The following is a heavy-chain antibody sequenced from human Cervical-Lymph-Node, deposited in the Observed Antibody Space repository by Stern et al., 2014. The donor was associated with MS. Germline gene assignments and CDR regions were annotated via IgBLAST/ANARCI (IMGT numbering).Heavy chain of an antibody. CDR2: IIPMFGTI. CDR3: ARDGRGNFFYFDL. V-gene: IGHV1-69*01. CDR1: GGTFTSYA. J-gene: IGHJ2*01. Sequence: QVQLVQSGAELKTPGSSVRISCKASGGTFTSYAINWVLQAPGQGPEWMGGIIPMFGTINYAQNFQGRVTISADESTGTAYMELTGLTSEDTAVFYCARDGRGNFFYFDLWGRGTLVTVSS. D-gene: IGHD4-23*01.